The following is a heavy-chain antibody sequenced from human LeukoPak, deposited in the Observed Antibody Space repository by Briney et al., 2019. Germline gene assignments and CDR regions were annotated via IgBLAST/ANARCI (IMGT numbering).Heavy chain of an antibody. V-gene: IGHV4-39*01. CDR3: ARHGDNSSWYVAY. CDR1: GGSISSNNYY. D-gene: IGHD6-13*01. CDR2: IYYSGST. Sequence: SESLSLTCAVSGGSISSNNYYWGWIREPPGKGLEWIGSIYYSGSTYYNPSLKSRVTISGDTAKNQFSLKLSSVTAADTAVYYCARHGDNSSWYVAYWGQGTLVTVSS. J-gene: IGHJ4*02.